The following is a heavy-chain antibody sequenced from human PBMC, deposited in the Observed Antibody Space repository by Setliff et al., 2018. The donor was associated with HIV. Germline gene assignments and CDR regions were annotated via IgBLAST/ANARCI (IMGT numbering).Heavy chain of an antibody. D-gene: IGHD1-20*01. Sequence: GGSLRLSCAASGFTFSSYSMSWIRQAPGKGLEWVSYISGGSTSHMNYADSVKGRFTISRDNAKNSLYLQMNSLRAEDTAVYYCARYKWNNWIFGWFDPWGQGTQVTAPQ. CDR2: ISGGSTSHM. CDR1: GFTFSSYS. CDR3: ARYKWNNWIFGWFDP. V-gene: IGHV3-21*05. J-gene: IGHJ5*02.